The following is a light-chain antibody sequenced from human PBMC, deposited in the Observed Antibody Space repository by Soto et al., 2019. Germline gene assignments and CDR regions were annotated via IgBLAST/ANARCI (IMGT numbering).Light chain of an antibody. CDR2: GAS. V-gene: IGKV3-20*01. CDR3: PQYGSSPIP. CDR1: QSVSSSY. J-gene: IGKJ5*01. Sequence: EIVLTQSPGTLSLSPGERATLSCRASQSVSSSYLAWYQQKPGQAPRLLIYGASSRATGIPDRFSGSGSGTDFTLTISRLEPEDFAVYYCPQYGSSPIPFGQGTRLAI.